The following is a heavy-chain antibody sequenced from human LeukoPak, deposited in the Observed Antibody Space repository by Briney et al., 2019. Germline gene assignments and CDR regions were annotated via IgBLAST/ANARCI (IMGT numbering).Heavy chain of an antibody. CDR1: GGSISSGGYS. J-gene: IGHJ4*03. V-gene: IGHV4-31*03. CDR3: ARAGGGNSYAYSRVLLY. D-gene: IGHD3-16*01. Sequence: SETLSLTCSVSGGSISSGGYSWSWIRQHPGKGLEWIGYIYYSGSTYYNPSLKSRVIMSVDTSNNRFSLRLSSVTAADTAVYYCARAGGGNSYAYSRVLLYWGPGTPVTVS. CDR2: IYYSGST.